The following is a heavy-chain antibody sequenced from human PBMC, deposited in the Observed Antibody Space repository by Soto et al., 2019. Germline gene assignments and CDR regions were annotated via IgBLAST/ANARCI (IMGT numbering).Heavy chain of an antibody. J-gene: IGHJ6*02. CDR1: GFTFSSYE. V-gene: IGHV3-48*03. CDR2: ISSSGSTI. D-gene: IGHD2-15*01. Sequence: PGGSLRLSCAASGFTFSSYEMNWVRQAPGKGLEWVSYISSSGSTIYYADSVKGRFTISRDNAKNSLYLQMNSLRAEDTAVYYCAREVGDYYYYYGMDVWGQGTTVTVSS. CDR3: AREVGDYYYYYGMDV.